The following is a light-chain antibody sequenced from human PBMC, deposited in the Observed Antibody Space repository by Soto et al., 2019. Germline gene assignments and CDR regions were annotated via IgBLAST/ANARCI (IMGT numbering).Light chain of an antibody. CDR1: QSVSSD. CDR2: SAS. V-gene: IGKV3-15*01. Sequence: EQVMAQSPATLSVSPGERATLSCRASQSVSSDLAWYQQKPGQAPRLLIYSASTRATGIPARFSGSGSGTDFTLTISRLEAEDFAMYYCQQCGGSPTFGQGTKGDI. J-gene: IGKJ1*01. CDR3: QQCGGSPT.